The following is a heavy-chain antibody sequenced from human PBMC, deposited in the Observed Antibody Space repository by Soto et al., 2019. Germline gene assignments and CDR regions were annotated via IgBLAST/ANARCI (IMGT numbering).Heavy chain of an antibody. CDR2: INHTGST. D-gene: IGHD2-21*01. CDR1: GGSFSGYY. Sequence: SETLSLTCAVYGGSFSGYYWSWIRQPPGKGLEWIGEINHTGSTNYNPSLKSRVTISVDTSKNQFSLKLSSVTAADTAVYYCARAPTFERSRVKAWGQGTLVTVSS. V-gene: IGHV4-34*01. CDR3: ARAPTFERSRVKA. J-gene: IGHJ5*02.